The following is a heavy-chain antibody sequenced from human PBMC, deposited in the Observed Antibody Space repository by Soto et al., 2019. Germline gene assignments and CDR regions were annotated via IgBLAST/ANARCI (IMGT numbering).Heavy chain of an antibody. J-gene: IGHJ4*02. V-gene: IGHV1-3*01. CDR1: GYTFTDFA. D-gene: IGHD3-16*01. CDR3: AREGAHYAPFDL. CDR2: INVGNGNT. Sequence: QAQLVQSGAEAKQPGASVRVSCKASGYTFTDFALHWVRQAPGQGLEWMGWINVGNGNTGYSRKFQGRVTKDRDMPATTAYIEVTSLTSEDTAIYYCAREGAHYAPFDLWGQGTLVTVSS.